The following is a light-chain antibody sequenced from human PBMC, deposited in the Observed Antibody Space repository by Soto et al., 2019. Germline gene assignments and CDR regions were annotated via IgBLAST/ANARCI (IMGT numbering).Light chain of an antibody. Sequence: IQMTQSPSTLSASVGDRVTITCRASQSISSWLAWYQQKPGKAPKLLIYDASSLESGVPSRFSGSGSGTEFTLTISSLQPDDFATYYCQQTFNFPITFGQGTRLEIK. V-gene: IGKV1-5*01. J-gene: IGKJ5*01. CDR1: QSISSW. CDR2: DAS. CDR3: QQTFNFPIT.